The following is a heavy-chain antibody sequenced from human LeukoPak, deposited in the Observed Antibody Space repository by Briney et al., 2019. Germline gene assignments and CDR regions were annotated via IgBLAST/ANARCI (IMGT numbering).Heavy chain of an antibody. D-gene: IGHD2-15*01. J-gene: IGHJ4*02. V-gene: IGHV1-69*04. CDR2: IIPILGIA. CDR3: ARAMARDLMLHDY. Sequence: GASVKVSCKASGGTFSSYAISWVRQAPGQGLEWMGRIIPILGIANYAQKFQGRVTITADKSTSTAYMELSSLRSEDTAVYYCARAMARDLMLHDYWGQGTLVTVSS. CDR1: GGTFSSYA.